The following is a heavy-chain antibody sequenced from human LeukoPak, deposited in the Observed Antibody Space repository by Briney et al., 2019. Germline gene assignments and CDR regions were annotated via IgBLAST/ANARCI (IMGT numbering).Heavy chain of an antibody. J-gene: IGHJ4*02. Sequence: PGGSLRLSCAASGFTFSSYGMSWVRQAPGKGLEWVSAISGSGGSTYYADSVKGRFTISRDNSKNTLYLQMNSLRAEDTAVYYCAKDPRPSYYDILTGCTFDYWGQGTLVTVSS. V-gene: IGHV3-23*01. D-gene: IGHD3-9*01. CDR3: AKDPRPSYYDILTGCTFDY. CDR1: GFTFSSYG. CDR2: ISGSGGST.